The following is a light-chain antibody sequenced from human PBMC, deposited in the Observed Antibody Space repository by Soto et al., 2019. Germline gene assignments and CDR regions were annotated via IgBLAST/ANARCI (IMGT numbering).Light chain of an antibody. Sequence: QSALTQPASVSGSPGQSITISCTGTSSDVGSYHLVSWYQQHPGKAPKLMIYEGSKRPSGVSNRFSGSKSGNTASLTISGLQAEDEADYYCCSSAGSSTLVFGGGTKLTVL. V-gene: IGLV2-23*01. CDR2: EGS. CDR3: CSSAGSSTLV. CDR1: SSDVGSYHL. J-gene: IGLJ2*01.